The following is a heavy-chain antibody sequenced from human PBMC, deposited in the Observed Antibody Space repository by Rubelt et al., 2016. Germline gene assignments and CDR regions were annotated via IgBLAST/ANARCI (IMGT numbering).Heavy chain of an antibody. V-gene: IGHV3-53*01. CDR3: AKDYGDYPNDAFDS. CDR2: IYSGGST. Sequence: GKGLEWVSVIYSGGSTFYADSVKGRFTISRDNSKNTLYLQMNSLRAEDTAVYYCAKDYGDYPNDAFDSWGQGTMVTVSS. D-gene: IGHD4-17*01. J-gene: IGHJ3*02.